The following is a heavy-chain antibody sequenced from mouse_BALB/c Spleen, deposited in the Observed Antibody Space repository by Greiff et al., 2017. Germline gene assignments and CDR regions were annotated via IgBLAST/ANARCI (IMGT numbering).Heavy chain of an antibody. CDR3: ARRILLRSYYFDY. J-gene: IGHJ2*01. D-gene: IGHD1-1*01. CDR1: GYTFTDYN. V-gene: IGHV1S29*02. CDR2: IYPYNGGT. Sequence: EVKLQQSGPELVKPGASVKISCKASGYTFTDYNMHWVKQSHGKSLEWIGYIYPYNGGTGYNQKFKSKATFTADTSSNTAYMQLSSLTSEDSAVYYCARRILLRSYYFDYWGQGTTLTVSS.